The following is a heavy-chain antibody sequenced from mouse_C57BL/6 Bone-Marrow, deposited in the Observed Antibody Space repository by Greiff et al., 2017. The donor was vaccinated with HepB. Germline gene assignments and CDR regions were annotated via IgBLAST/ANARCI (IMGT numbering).Heavy chain of an antibody. J-gene: IGHJ1*03. Sequence: VQLQQSGAELVRPGASVKLSCKASGYTFTDYYINWVKQRPGQGLEWIARIYPGSGNTYYNEKFKGKATLTAEKSSSTAYMQLSSLTSEDSAVYFCARKGYYGSSYEYFDVWGTGTTVTVSS. CDR1: GYTFTDYY. CDR3: ARKGYYGSSYEYFDV. D-gene: IGHD1-1*01. V-gene: IGHV1-76*01. CDR2: IYPGSGNT.